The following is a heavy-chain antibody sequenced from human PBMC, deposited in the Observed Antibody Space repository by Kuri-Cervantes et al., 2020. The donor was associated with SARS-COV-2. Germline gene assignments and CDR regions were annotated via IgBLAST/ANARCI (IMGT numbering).Heavy chain of an antibody. D-gene: IGHD2-2*01. CDR1: GFTFSDYY. V-gene: IGHV3-11*01. CDR3: AKFPLIVVVPAAHFDY. Sequence: GESLKISCAASGFTFSDYYMSWIRQAPGKGLEWVSYISSSGSTIYYADSVKGRFTISRDNSKNTLYLQMNSLRAEDTAVYYCAKFPLIVVVPAAHFDYWGQGTLVTVSS. CDR2: ISSSGSTI. J-gene: IGHJ4*02.